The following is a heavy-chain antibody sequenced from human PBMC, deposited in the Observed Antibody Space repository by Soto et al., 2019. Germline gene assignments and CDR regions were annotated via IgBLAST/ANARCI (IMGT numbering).Heavy chain of an antibody. CDR3: AKDTYYHDSSGYYVFDY. CDR2: IYDGSNK. V-gene: IGHV3-30*18. J-gene: IGHJ4*01. D-gene: IGHD3-22*01. Sequence: GGSLRLSCAASGFTFSSYGMHWVRQAPGKGLEWVAVIYDGSNKQYGDSVKGRLTMSRDNSKNTVHLQMSSLRVEDTAVYYCAKDTYYHDSSGYYVFDYWGQGTLVTVSS. CDR1: GFTFSSYG.